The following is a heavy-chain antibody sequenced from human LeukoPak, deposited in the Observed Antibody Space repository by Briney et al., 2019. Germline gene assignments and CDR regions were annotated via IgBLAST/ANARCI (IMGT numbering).Heavy chain of an antibody. CDR2: ISGSGGST. D-gene: IGHD3-9*01. CDR3: QAEDGIRYIDWLEAFDI. V-gene: IGHV3-23*01. Sequence: GWYMRLSCAASGFTFSSYAMSWVRPAPGEWLDWVSAISGSGGSTYYADSVKGRFTISRDNSKNTLYLQMNSLRAEDTAVFFCQAEDGIRYIDWLEAFDIWGQGTMVTVSS. J-gene: IGHJ3*02. CDR1: GFTFSSYA.